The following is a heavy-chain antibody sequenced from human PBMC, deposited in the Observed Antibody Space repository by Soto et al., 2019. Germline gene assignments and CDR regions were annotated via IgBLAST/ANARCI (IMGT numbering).Heavy chain of an antibody. D-gene: IGHD3-3*01. V-gene: IGHV4-39*01. J-gene: IGHJ6*02. CDR3: ARHSGVYGMDV. Sequence: SESLSRTCTVSGASGTSSSHYWGWIRQPPGKGLEWIGTFYYGGSSNYNPSLKSRVTISVDTSKNQFSLNLRSVTAADTAVYYCARHSGVYGMDVWGQGTTVTVSS. CDR2: FYYGGSS. CDR1: GASGTSSSHY.